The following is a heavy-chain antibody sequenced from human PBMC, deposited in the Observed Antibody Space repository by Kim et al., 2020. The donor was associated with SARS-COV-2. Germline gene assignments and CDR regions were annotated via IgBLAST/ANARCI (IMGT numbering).Heavy chain of an antibody. J-gene: IGHJ4*02. V-gene: IGHV3-21*01. CDR3: AHSEYTSGQYFDY. D-gene: IGHD6-19*01. Sequence: YYAESLGGRCTISRDSASNSLHLQMDGLRVADTAVYFCAHSEYTSGQYFDYWGRGTLVTVSS.